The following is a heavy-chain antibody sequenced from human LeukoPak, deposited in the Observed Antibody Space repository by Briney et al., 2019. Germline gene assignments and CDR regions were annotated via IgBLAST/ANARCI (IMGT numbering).Heavy chain of an antibody. CDR3: AQHGNWCFDL. CDR2: THSSGAT. D-gene: IGHD6-13*01. Sequence: SETLSLTCAVYGGSFSGYYWSWIRQPPGKGLEWIGETHSSGATKYNPSLRSRVTISVDTSRSRFTLNLNSVTAADTAVYFCAQHGNWCFDLWGRGTLVTVSS. J-gene: IGHJ2*01. V-gene: IGHV4-34*01. CDR1: GGSFSGYY.